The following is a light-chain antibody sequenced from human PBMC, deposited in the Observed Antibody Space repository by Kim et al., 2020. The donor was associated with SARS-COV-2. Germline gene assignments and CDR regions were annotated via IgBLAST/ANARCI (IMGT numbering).Light chain of an antibody. CDR3: CSTSNTLDYV. CDR2: DVR. J-gene: IGLJ1*01. Sequence: GQSITISCSGTSGDIDNSNSVSWYQQHSGEAPRLIIYDVRDRPSGVSARFSGSKSANMASLTISVLRSEDEADYYCCSTSNTLDYVFGSGTKVTVL. CDR1: SGDIDNSNS. V-gene: IGLV2-14*03.